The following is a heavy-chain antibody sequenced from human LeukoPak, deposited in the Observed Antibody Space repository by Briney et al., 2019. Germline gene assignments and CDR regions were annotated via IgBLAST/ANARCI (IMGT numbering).Heavy chain of an antibody. J-gene: IGHJ1*01. CDR3: TTDRWSSSWYGDEYSQY. Sequence: GGSLRLSCAASGFTFSSYSMNWVRQAPGKGLEWVSYISSSSTIYYADSVKGRFTISRDNAKNSLYLQMNSLQSEDTAVYYCTTDRWSSSWYGDEYSQYWGQGTLVTVSS. D-gene: IGHD6-13*01. V-gene: IGHV3-48*04. CDR1: GFTFSSYS. CDR2: ISSSSTI.